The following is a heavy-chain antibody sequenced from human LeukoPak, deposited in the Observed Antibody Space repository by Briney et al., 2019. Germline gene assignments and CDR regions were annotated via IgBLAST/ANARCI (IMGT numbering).Heavy chain of an antibody. D-gene: IGHD3-3*01. CDR2: IRNKVNRHTT. V-gene: IGHV3-72*01. CDR3: AKSHERPIFGGGNCFDP. CDR1: GFIFSDHY. J-gene: IGHJ5*02. Sequence: GGSLRLSCAASGFIFSDHYFDWVRQAPGKGLEWLGRIRNKVNRHTTEYAASVKGRFTISADDSNNSLHLLMNSLKSEDTALYYCAKSHERPIFGGGNCFDPWGQGTLVTVSS.